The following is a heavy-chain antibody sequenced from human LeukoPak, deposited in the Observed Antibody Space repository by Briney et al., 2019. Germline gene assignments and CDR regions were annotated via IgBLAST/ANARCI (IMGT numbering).Heavy chain of an antibody. V-gene: IGHV4-59*01. CDR1: GGSISSYY. CDR3: ARDSAHSGMDV. J-gene: IGHJ6*02. CDR2: ISYSGST. D-gene: IGHD1-26*01. Sequence: PSETLSLTCTVSGGSISSYYWSWIRQPPGKGLEWIGYISYSGSTNYNPSLKSRVTISVDTSKNQFSLKLSSVAAADTAVYYCARDSAHSGMDVWGQGTTVTVSS.